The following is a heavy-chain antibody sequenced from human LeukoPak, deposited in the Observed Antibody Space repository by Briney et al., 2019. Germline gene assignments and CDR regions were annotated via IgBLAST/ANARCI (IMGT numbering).Heavy chain of an antibody. V-gene: IGHV3-15*01. CDR1: AFTFSNAW. J-gene: IGHJ3*02. CDR2: IKSKTDGGTT. Sequence: PGGSLRLSCAASAFTFSNAWMSWVRQAPGKGLEWVGRIKSKTDGGTTDYAAPVKGRFTISRDDSKNTLYLQMNSLKTEDTAVYYCTTDYLDIVATTSGAFDIWGQGTMVTVSS. D-gene: IGHD5-12*01. CDR3: TTDYLDIVATTSGAFDI.